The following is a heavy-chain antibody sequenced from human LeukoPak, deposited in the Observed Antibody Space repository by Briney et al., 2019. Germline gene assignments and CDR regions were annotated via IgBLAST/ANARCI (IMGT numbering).Heavy chain of an antibody. CDR3: AREDSYYYGSGSYPFDY. Sequence: GGSLRLSCAASGFTFSSYSMNWARQAPGKGLEWVSSISSSSSYIYYADSVKGRFTISRDNAKNSLYLQMNSLRAEDTAVYYCAREDSYYYGSGSYPFDYWGQGTLVTVS. CDR1: GFTFSSYS. J-gene: IGHJ4*02. V-gene: IGHV3-21*01. D-gene: IGHD3-10*01. CDR2: ISSSSSYI.